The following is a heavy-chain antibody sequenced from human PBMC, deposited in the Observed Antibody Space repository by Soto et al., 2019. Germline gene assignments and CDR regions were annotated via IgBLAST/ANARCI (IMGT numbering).Heavy chain of an antibody. J-gene: IGHJ4*02. CDR3: AAGFPPDY. V-gene: IGHV3-7*01. Sequence: EVQLVESGGVLVQPGGSLKVSCAASGFTFSSSWMNWVRQAPGKGLEWVANIKGDGSEEYYVDSVRGRFTIYRDNANSSLSLQMNILRAEDTAVYYCAAGFPPDYWGQGTLVTVSS. CDR2: IKGDGSEE. CDR1: GFTFSSSW. D-gene: IGHD3-10*01.